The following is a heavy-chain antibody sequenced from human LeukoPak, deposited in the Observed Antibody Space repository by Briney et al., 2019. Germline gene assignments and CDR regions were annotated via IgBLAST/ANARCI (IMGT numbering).Heavy chain of an antibody. CDR3: ARERGRYSNYYYGMDV. CDR2: ISAYNGNT. J-gene: IGHJ6*02. CDR1: GYTFTSYG. D-gene: IGHD4-11*01. V-gene: IGHV1-18*01. Sequence: ASVKVSCKASGYTFTSYGISWVRQAPGQGLEWMGWISAYNGNTNYAQKLQGRVTMTTDTSTSTAYMGLRSLRSDDTAVYYCARERGRYSNYYYGMDVWGQGTTVTVSS.